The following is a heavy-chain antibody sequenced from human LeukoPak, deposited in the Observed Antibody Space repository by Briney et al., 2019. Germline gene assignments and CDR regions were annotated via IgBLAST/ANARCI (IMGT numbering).Heavy chain of an antibody. Sequence: GESLKISCKGSGYSFTSYWIGWVRQMPGKGLEWVGIIYPGDSDTRYSPSFQGQVTISADKSISTAYLQWSSLKASDTAMYYCARPRCSSTSCPYYFDYWGQGTLVTVSS. V-gene: IGHV5-51*01. CDR3: ARPRCSSTSCPYYFDY. J-gene: IGHJ4*02. CDR1: GYSFTSYW. CDR2: IYPGDSDT. D-gene: IGHD2-2*01.